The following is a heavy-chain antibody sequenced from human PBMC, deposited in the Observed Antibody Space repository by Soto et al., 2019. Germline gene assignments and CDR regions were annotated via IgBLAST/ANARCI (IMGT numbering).Heavy chain of an antibody. J-gene: IGHJ4*02. CDR3: AKDATRTDSWYYFYY. Sequence: HPGGSLRLSCAASGFTFSILAMGWVRQAPGKGLEWVSVIDYTGGTIYGRDSGKGRFTIARHNSKKMVYLQMNSLRAEDTAVYYCAKDATRTDSWYYFYYWGKGARVTV. V-gene: IGHV3-23*01. CDR2: IDYTGGTI. D-gene: IGHD6-13*01. CDR1: GFTFSILA.